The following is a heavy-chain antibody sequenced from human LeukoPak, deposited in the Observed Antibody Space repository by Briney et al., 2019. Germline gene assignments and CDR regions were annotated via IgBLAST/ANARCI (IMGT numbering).Heavy chain of an antibody. J-gene: IGHJ3*02. Sequence: SETLSLTCAVYGGSFSGYYWSWIRQPPGKGLEWIGSIYYSGSTYYNPSLKSRVTISVDTSKNQFSLKLSSVTAADTAVYYCARRIAAEEGAFDIWGQGTMVTVSS. D-gene: IGHD6-13*01. CDR1: GGSFSGYY. V-gene: IGHV4-34*01. CDR2: IYYSGST. CDR3: ARRIAAEEGAFDI.